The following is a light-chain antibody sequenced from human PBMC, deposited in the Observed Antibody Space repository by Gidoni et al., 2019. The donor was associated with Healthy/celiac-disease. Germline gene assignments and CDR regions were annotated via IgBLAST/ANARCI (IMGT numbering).Light chain of an antibody. V-gene: IGKV1-39*01. CDR2: AAS. CDR1: QSISSY. Sequence: GDRVTITCRASQSISSYLNWYQQKPGKAPKLLIYAASSLQSGVPSRFSGSGSGTDFTLTISSLQPEDFATYYCQQSYSTPLTFGGGTKVEIK. J-gene: IGKJ4*01. CDR3: QQSYSTPLT.